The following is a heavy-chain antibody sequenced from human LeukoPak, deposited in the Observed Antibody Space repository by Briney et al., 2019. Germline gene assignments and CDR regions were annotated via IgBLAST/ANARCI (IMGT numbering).Heavy chain of an antibody. CDR1: GFTFSRYA. Sequence: GGSLRLSCATSGFTFSRYAMHWVRQAPGKGLEWVALISYDANIGSNKYYADSVKGRFTISRDNSKNTLYLQMNSLRAEDTAVYYCAREAYDSSGPRDYWGQGTLVTVSS. CDR3: AREAYDSSGPRDY. D-gene: IGHD3-22*01. J-gene: IGHJ4*02. V-gene: IGHV3-30*14. CDR2: ISYDANIGSNK.